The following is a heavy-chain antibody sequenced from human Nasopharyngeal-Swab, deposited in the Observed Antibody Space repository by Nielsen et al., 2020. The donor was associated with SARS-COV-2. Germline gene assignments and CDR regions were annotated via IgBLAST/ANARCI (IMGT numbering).Heavy chain of an antibody. V-gene: IGHV4-34*01. D-gene: IGHD5-18*01. J-gene: IGHJ4*02. Sequence: RQAPGKGLEWIGEINHSASTNYNPSLKSRVTISVDTSKNQFSLKLSSVTAAETAVYYCARVVTWGYSYGYGGTHVAHGIYFDYWGQGTLVTVSS. CDR3: ARVVTWGYSYGYGGTHVAHGIYFDY. CDR2: INHSAST.